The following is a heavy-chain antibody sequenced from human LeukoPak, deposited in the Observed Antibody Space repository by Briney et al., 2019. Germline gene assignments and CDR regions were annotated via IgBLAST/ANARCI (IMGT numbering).Heavy chain of an antibody. CDR3: ARKAHGAWFDP. V-gene: IGHV4-61*01. CDR2: IYYSGST. Sequence: SGTLSLTCTVSGGSVSSGTYYWSWIRQPPGKGLEWIGYIYYSGSTNYNPSLKSRVTISVDTSKNQFSLKLSSVTAADTAVYYCARKAHGAWFDPWGQGTLVTASS. J-gene: IGHJ5*02. D-gene: IGHD3-10*01. CDR1: GGSVSSGTYY.